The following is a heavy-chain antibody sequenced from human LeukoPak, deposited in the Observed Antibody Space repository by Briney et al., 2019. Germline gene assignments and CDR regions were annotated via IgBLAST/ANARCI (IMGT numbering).Heavy chain of an antibody. J-gene: IGHJ5*02. V-gene: IGHV4-59*12. CDR3: ARLLAGSGSYYKPNNWFDP. CDR2: IYYSGST. D-gene: IGHD3-10*01. CDR1: GGSISSYY. Sequence: SETLSLTCTVSGGSISSYYWSWIRQPPGKGLEWIGYIYYSGSTNYNPSLKSRVTISVDTSKNQFSLKLSSVTAADTAVYYCARLLAGSGSYYKPNNWFDPWGQGTLVTVSS.